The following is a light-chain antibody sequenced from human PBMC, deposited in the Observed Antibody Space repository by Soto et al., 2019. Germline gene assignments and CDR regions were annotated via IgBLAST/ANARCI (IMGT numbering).Light chain of an antibody. Sequence: DIQMTQSPSTLSASVGDRVTITCRASQSISSWLAWYQQKPGKAPKLLIYDASSLESGVPSRFSGSGSGTEFTLTISSLQPDGFATYYCQQYNSYPVDFGQGTKLEIK. CDR3: QQYNSYPVD. V-gene: IGKV1-5*01. J-gene: IGKJ2*01. CDR2: DAS. CDR1: QSISSW.